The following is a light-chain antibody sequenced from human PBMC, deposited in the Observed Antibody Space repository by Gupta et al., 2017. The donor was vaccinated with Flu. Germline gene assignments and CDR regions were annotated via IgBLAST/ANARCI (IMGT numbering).Light chain of an antibody. CDR2: YAS. V-gene: IGKV6-21*01. Sequence: EIVLTQSPDFQSVTPKEKVTITCRASQSIGSSLHWYQQKPDQSPKLLIKYASQSFSGVPSRFSGCGSGLAFTLSIMSLEAEDAATYYCYQSWSLPKTFGRGTKLEIK. J-gene: IGKJ1*01. CDR3: YQSWSLPKT. CDR1: QSIGSS.